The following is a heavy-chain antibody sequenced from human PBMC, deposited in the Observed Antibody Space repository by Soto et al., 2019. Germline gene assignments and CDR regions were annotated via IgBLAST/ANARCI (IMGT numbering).Heavy chain of an antibody. CDR3: VRDGTKTLRDWFDP. V-gene: IGHV4-4*07. CDR2: IYATGTT. Sequence: SETLSLTCTVSGASISGFYWSWIRKSAGKGLEWIGRIYATGTTDYNPSLKSRVMMSVDTSKKQFSLKLRSVTAADTAGYYCVRDGTKTLRDWFDPWGQGISVTVPQ. J-gene: IGHJ5*02. CDR1: GASISGFY. D-gene: IGHD1-1*01.